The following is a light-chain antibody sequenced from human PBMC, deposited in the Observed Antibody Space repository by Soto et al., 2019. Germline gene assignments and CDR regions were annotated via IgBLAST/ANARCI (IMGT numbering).Light chain of an antibody. CDR3: AQGLATPFT. CDR2: LGS. CDR1: QSLLHNNGYNY. Sequence: DIVLTQSPLSLPVTPGEPASISCRSSQSLLHNNGYNYLDWYLQKPGQSPHLLIYLGSNRASGVPDRFSGSGSGTDFTLKISRVEAEDVGVYFCAQGLATPFTFGGGTKVDIK. V-gene: IGKV2-28*01. J-gene: IGKJ4*01.